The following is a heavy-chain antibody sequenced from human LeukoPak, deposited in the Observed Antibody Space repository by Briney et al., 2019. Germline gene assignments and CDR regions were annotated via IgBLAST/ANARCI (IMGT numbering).Heavy chain of an antibody. D-gene: IGHD4-17*01. CDR1: GFTFSYFW. V-gene: IGHV3-74*01. CDR2: TNTDGSYS. J-gene: IGHJ4*02. CDR3: ARDFDGPRASDY. Sequence: GGSLRLSCAASGFTFSYFWMHWFRQTPGKGLVWDSCTNTDGSYSSYADSVKGRFTISRDNVRNTLYLQMSSLRAEDSAVYYCARDFDGPRASDYWGQGISVTVSS.